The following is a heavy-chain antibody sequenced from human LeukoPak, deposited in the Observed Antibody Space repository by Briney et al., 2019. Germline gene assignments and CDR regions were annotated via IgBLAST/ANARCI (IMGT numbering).Heavy chain of an antibody. Sequence: GGSLRLSCAASGFTFSSYAMSWVRQAPGKGLEWVSAISGSGGSTYYADSVKGRFTISRDNSKNTLYLQMNSPRAEDTAVYYCAKLYDILTNFDYWGQGTLVTVSS. CDR3: AKLYDILTNFDY. J-gene: IGHJ4*02. CDR1: GFTFSSYA. CDR2: ISGSGGST. D-gene: IGHD3-9*01. V-gene: IGHV3-23*01.